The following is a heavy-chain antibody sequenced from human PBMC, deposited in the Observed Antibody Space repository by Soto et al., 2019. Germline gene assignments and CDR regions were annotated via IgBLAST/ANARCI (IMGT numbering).Heavy chain of an antibody. J-gene: IGHJ4*02. CDR1: GFNFNDYH. V-gene: IGHV3-11*06. CDR2: ISHSSTYT. Sequence: GGSLRLSCAASGFNFNDYHMSWIRQAPGKGLEWVSYISHSSTYTNYADSVKGRFTISRDNAKNSLYLQMNSLRAEDTAVYYCARPYDSSGYYSAFDYWGQGTLVTVSS. D-gene: IGHD3-22*01. CDR3: ARPYDSSGYYSAFDY.